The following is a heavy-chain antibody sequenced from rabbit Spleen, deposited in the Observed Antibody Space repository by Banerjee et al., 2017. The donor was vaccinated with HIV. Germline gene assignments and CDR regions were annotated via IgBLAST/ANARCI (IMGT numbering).Heavy chain of an antibody. J-gene: IGHJ4*01. D-gene: IGHD5-1*01. CDR2: INIVTGKS. CDR3: ARDLVTVIGWNFNL. V-gene: IGHV1S45*01. CDR1: GFSFSDRDV. Sequence: QEQLVESGGGLVQPEGSLTLTCKASGFSFSDRDVMCWVRQAPGKGLEWIACINIVTGKSVYARWAKGRFTMSRTSSTKVTLQMTSLTAADTATYICARDLVTVIGWNFNLWGPGTLVTVS.